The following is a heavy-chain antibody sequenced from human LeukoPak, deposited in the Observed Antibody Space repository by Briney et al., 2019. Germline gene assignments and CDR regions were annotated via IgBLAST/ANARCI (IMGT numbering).Heavy chain of an antibody. V-gene: IGHV4-34*01. CDR1: GGSFSGYN. J-gene: IGHJ4*02. Sequence: SETLSLTCAVYGGSFSGYNWSWIRQPPGKGLEWIGEINHSGSTNYNTSLTSRVTISVDTSKNQFSLKLSSVTAADTAVYYCARVRPPYYYDSSGYYAHLRLDYFDYWGQGTLVTVSS. D-gene: IGHD3-22*01. CDR3: ARVRPPYYYDSSGYYAHLRLDYFDY. CDR2: INHSGST.